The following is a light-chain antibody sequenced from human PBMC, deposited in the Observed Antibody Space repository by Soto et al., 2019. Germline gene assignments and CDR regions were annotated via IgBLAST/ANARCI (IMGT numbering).Light chain of an antibody. CDR3: QHYEKWLRG. Sequence: EIVMPQSPGDLSVSPGERVSLSCRASQNVSSNLAWYQQKPGQTPGLLIYGASSRAPGIPARFSGSGSGTDFTLTISSLQSEDFAIYYGQHYEKWLRGFGQGTKVDIK. CDR1: QNVSSN. V-gene: IGKV3-15*01. CDR2: GAS. J-gene: IGKJ1*01.